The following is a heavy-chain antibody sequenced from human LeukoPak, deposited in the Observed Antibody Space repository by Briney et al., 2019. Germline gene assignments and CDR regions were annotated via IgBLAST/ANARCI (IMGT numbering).Heavy chain of an antibody. CDR1: GGSFSGYY. D-gene: IGHD6-13*01. CDR2: INHSGST. CDR3: ARESIAAAGTPLDY. V-gene: IGHV4-34*01. J-gene: IGHJ4*02. Sequence: SSETLSLTCADYGGSFSGYYWSWIRQPPGKGLEWIGEINHSGSTNYNPSLKSRVTISVDTSKNQFSLKLSSVTAADTAVYYCARESIAAAGTPLDYWGQGTLVTVSS.